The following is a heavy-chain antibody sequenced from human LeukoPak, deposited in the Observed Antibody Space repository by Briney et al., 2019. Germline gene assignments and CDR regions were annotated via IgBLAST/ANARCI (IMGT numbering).Heavy chain of an antibody. J-gene: IGHJ5*02. V-gene: IGHV3-74*01. D-gene: IGHD3-22*01. Sequence: GGSLRLSCAASGFTFSRYWIHWVRQAPGKGLEWVSRINPDGSTTTHADSVKGRFTISRDNAKNTVYLQMNSLRAEDTAVYYCARVLSGSWDWFDPWGQGTLVTVSS. CDR3: ARVLSGSWDWFDP. CDR1: GFTFSRYW. CDR2: INPDGSTT.